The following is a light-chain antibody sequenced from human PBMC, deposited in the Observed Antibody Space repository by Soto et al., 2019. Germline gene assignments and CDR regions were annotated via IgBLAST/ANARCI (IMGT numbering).Light chain of an antibody. Sequence: IVLNQSPGTLSLSPGERATLSCRASQSVSSGYLAWYQQKPGQAPRLLIYGASNRATGIPDRFSGSGSGTDFTLTISGLQSEDSAVYFCQQYNNWPFSFGQGTRLEVK. CDR3: QQYNNWPFS. J-gene: IGKJ5*01. V-gene: IGKV3-20*01. CDR1: QSVSSGY. CDR2: GAS.